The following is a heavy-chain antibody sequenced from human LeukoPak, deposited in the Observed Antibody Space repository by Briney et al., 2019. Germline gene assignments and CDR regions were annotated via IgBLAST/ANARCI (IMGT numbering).Heavy chain of an antibody. D-gene: IGHD3-9*01. CDR1: GFTFSSYS. CDR3: AGTGLGDILTGEAHY. J-gene: IGHJ4*02. Sequence: PGGSLRLSCAASGFTFSSYSMNWVRQAPGKGLEWVSSISSSSSYIYYADSVKGRFTISRDNAKNSLYLQMNSLRAEDTAVYYCAGTGLGDILTGEAHYWGQGTLVTVSS. V-gene: IGHV3-21*01. CDR2: ISSSSSYI.